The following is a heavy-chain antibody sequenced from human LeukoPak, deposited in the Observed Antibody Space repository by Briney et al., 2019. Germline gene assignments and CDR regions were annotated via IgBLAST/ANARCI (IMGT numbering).Heavy chain of an antibody. Sequence: GACLRLSCVHSATTVISDWMRSVRQAPGKGPVWISRISSDGRSTIYADYVKGRFTIYRDNVKNKLFLQMNSLRVEETAVYYCASHYGMDVWGHGTTVTVSS. CDR3: ASHYGMDV. V-gene: IGHV3-74*01. CDR1: ATTVISDW. J-gene: IGHJ6*02. CDR2: ISSDGRST.